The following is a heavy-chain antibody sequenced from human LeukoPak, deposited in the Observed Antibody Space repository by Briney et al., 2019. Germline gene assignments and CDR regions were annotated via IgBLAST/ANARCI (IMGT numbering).Heavy chain of an antibody. D-gene: IGHD3-22*01. V-gene: IGHV3-66*01. J-gene: IGHJ1*01. CDR1: GFTFNVYG. CDR2: IYSGGST. CDR3: ARDEGRSWSYYYDSSGYYNEYFQH. Sequence: PGGSLRLSCAASGFTFNVYGMSWVRQAPGKGLEWVSVIYSGGSTYYADSVKGRFTISRDNSKNTLYLQMNSLRAEDTAVYYCARDEGRSWSYYYDSSGYYNEYFQHWGQGTLVTVSS.